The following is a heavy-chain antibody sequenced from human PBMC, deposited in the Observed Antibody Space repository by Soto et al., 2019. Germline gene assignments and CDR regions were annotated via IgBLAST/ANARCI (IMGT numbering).Heavy chain of an antibody. Sequence: GGSLRLSCAASGFTFSSYGMHWVRQAPGKGLEWVAVISYDGSNKYYADSVKGRFTISRDNSKNTLYLQMNSLRAEDTAVYYCAKDGPPQYSSSWYVPWFDPWGQGTLVTVSS. CDR2: ISYDGSNK. CDR1: GFTFSSYG. D-gene: IGHD6-13*01. V-gene: IGHV3-30*18. CDR3: AKDGPPQYSSSWYVPWFDP. J-gene: IGHJ5*02.